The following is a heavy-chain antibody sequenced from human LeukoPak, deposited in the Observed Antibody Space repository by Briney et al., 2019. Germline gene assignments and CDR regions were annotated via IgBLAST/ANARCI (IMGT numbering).Heavy chain of an antibody. V-gene: IGHV3-23*01. CDR1: GFTFSSYG. J-gene: IGHJ6*03. D-gene: IGHD3-10*01. CDR2: IRGSGGST. CDR3: AKVGVRGGYYYYYMDV. Sequence: TGGSLRLSCAASGFTFSSYGMSWVRQAPGKGLEWVSAIRGSGGSTYYADSVKGRFTISRDNSKNTLYLQMNSLRAEDTAVYYCAKVGVRGGYYYYYMDVWGKGTTVTISS.